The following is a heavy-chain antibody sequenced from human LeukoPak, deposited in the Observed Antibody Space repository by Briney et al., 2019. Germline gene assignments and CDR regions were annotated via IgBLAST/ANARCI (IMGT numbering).Heavy chain of an antibody. J-gene: IGHJ4*02. V-gene: IGHV3-23*01. Sequence: GGTLRLSCVASGFTFSNYGMNWVRQAPGKGLEWVSGIVGSGVTTYYADSVKGRFTISGDNSKNTLYLQMNSLRAEDTSVYYCARSPGILGTNYFDYWGQGTLVTVSS. CDR3: ARSPGILGTNYFDY. CDR2: IVGSGVTT. CDR1: GFTFSNYG. D-gene: IGHD1-26*01.